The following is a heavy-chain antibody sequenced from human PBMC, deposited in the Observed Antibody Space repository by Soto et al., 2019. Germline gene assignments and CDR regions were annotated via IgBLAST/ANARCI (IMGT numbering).Heavy chain of an antibody. D-gene: IGHD6-13*01. V-gene: IGHV4-59*01. Sequence: SETLSLTCTVSGGSISSYYWSWIRQPPGKGLEWIGYIYYSGSTNYNPSLKSRVTISVDTSKNQFSLKLSSVTAADMAVYYCASLYSSSWYAFDPWGQGTLVTVSS. CDR3: ASLYSSSWYAFDP. CDR2: IYYSGST. CDR1: GGSISSYY. J-gene: IGHJ5*02.